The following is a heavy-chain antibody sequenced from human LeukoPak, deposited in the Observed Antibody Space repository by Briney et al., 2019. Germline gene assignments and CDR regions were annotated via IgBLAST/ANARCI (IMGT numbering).Heavy chain of an antibody. CDR1: GFTFSSYG. V-gene: IGHV3-30*02. J-gene: IGHJ4*02. Sequence: GGSLRLSCAASGFTFSSYGMHWVRQAPGKGLEWVAFIRYDGSNKYYADSVKGRFTISRDNSKNTLYLQMNSQRAEDTAVYYCAREMTGVGAPDYWGQGTLVTVSS. CDR2: IRYDGSNK. D-gene: IGHD1-26*01. CDR3: AREMTGVGAPDY.